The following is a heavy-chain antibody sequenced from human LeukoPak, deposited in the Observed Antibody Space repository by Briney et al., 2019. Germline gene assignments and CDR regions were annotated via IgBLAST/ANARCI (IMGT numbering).Heavy chain of an antibody. V-gene: IGHV1-18*01. Sequence: ASVTVSCKASGYTFTSYGISWVRQAPGQGLERMGRISVYNGNTNYAQNLQGRVTMTTDTSTSTAYMELRSLRSDDTAVYYCAREGNPIYYYYMDVWGKGTTVTVSS. J-gene: IGHJ6*03. CDR1: GYTFTSYG. CDR2: ISVYNGNT. CDR3: AREGNPIYYYYMDV.